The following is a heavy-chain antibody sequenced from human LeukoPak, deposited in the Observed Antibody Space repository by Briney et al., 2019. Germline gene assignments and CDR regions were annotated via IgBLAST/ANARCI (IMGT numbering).Heavy chain of an antibody. Sequence: SETLSLTCTLSGDSIISTIYRWGWIRQPPGKGLEWMGSIHYSGNTYYSPSLKSRVTMSVDTSKNQFSLKGRSVTATDTAVYYCARLHDLDYWGQGILVAVFS. CDR1: GDSIISTIYR. CDR3: ARLHDLDY. V-gene: IGHV4-39*01. CDR2: IHYSGNT. J-gene: IGHJ4*02. D-gene: IGHD5-24*01.